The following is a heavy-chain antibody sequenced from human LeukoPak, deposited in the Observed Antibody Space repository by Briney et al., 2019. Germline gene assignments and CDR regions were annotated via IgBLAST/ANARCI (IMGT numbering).Heavy chain of an antibody. Sequence: GGSLRLSCAASGFTFSNHAMHWVRQAPGKGLGRVTLVWYDGNRKYYADSVKGRFTISRDNSKNSVYLQLNSLRPEDTAMYYCVSMVRGIGYWGQGTLVTVSS. V-gene: IGHV3-30*02. CDR3: VSMVRGIGY. CDR1: GFTFSNHA. CDR2: VWYDGNRK. D-gene: IGHD3-10*01. J-gene: IGHJ4*02.